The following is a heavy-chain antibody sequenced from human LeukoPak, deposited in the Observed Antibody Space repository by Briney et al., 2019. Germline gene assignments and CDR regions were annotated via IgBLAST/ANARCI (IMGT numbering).Heavy chain of an antibody. V-gene: IGHV1-2*02. CDR3: AREEVSVISDTCCSGLGY. J-gene: IGHJ4*02. CDR1: GYTFTGFY. Sequence: GASVKVSCKASGYTFTGFYMHWVRQAPGQGLEWMGWINPNSGGTNYAQKFQGRVTMTRDTSINTAYLELSRLSSDDTAVYYCAREEVSVISDTCCSGLGYWGQGTLVTVSS. D-gene: IGHD3-10*01. CDR2: INPNSGGT.